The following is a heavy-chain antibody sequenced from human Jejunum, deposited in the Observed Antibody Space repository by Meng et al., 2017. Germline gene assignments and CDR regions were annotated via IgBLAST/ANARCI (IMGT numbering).Heavy chain of an antibody. V-gene: IGHV3-74*01. CDR1: GFTFSTSW. Sequence: ESLKISCAASGFTFSTSWMDWVRQAPGRGLVWVSHIKSDGSSTSYADFVKGRFTISSDKTKNTVYLQMSSMRAEDTALYYCATDGAYSLAYWGQGMLVTVSS. CDR3: ATDGAYSLAY. CDR2: IKSDGSST. J-gene: IGHJ4*02. D-gene: IGHD5-18*01.